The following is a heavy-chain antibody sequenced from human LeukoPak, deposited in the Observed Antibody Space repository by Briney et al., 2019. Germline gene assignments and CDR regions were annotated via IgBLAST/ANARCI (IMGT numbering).Heavy chain of an antibody. Sequence: SETLSLTCTVSGGSISSYYWSWIRQPPGKGLEWIGSVYHSGETYYNPSLNSRVTISVDRSKNQLSLKLNSVTAADTAVYFCARDRGGYTYSHDYWGQGTLVTVSS. CDR2: VYHSGET. CDR1: GGSISSYY. D-gene: IGHD5-18*01. V-gene: IGHV4-59*12. J-gene: IGHJ4*02. CDR3: ARDRGGYTYSHDY.